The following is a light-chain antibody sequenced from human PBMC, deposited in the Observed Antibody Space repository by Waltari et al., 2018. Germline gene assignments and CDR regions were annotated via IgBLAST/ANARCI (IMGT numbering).Light chain of an antibody. CDR1: SSDVGGYDY. CDR3: SSYAGSTLM. Sequence: QSALTQPPSASGSPGQSVTISCTGTSSDVGGYDYVSWYQQHPGKAHKLMIYEVNKRPSGVPDRFSGCKSGNTASLTVSGLQAEDEADYYCSSYAGSTLMFGGGTKLTVL. V-gene: IGLV2-8*01. CDR2: EVN. J-gene: IGLJ3*02.